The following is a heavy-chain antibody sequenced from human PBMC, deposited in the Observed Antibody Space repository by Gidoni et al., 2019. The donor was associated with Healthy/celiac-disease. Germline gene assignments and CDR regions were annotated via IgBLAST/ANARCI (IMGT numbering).Heavy chain of an antibody. CDR2: IYYSGST. V-gene: IGHV4-39*01. CDR1: CCSISSSSYY. CDR3: ASPIAAAGQIDY. J-gene: IGHJ4*02. Sequence: QLQLQESGPGLVKPSETLSLTCTVSCCSISSSSYYWGWIRQPPGKGLEWIGSIYYSGSTYYNPSLKSRVTISVDTSKNQFSLKLSSVTAADTAVYYCASPIAAAGQIDYWGQGTLVTVSS. D-gene: IGHD6-13*01.